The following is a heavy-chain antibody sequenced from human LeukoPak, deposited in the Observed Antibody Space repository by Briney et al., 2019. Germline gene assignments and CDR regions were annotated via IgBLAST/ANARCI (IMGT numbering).Heavy chain of an antibody. J-gene: IGHJ4*02. V-gene: IGHV4-59*01. CDR2: IYYSGST. CDR3: ARDIYPDSSGYYLGY. D-gene: IGHD3-22*01. Sequence: SETLSLTCTVSGGSISSYHWSWIRQPPGKGLEWIGYIYYSGSTNYNPSLKSRVTISVDTSKNQFSLKLSSVTAADTAVYYCARDIYPDSSGYYLGYWGQGTLVTVSS. CDR1: GGSISSYH.